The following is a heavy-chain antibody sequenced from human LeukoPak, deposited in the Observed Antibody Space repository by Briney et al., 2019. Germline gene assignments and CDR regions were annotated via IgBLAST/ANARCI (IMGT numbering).Heavy chain of an antibody. CDR2: INPNTGGT. CDR3: ASSDGYNKAGYYYYMDV. CDR1: VYTLTAYY. V-gene: IGHV1-2*02. J-gene: IGHJ6*03. Sequence: ASVKVSCKASVYTLTAYYMHWVRKAPGQGLEWMGWINPNTGGTNYAQKFQGRVTMTSDTSISTAYMELRGLRSDDTAVFYCASSDGYNKAGYYYYMDVWGKGATVTVSS. D-gene: IGHD5-24*01.